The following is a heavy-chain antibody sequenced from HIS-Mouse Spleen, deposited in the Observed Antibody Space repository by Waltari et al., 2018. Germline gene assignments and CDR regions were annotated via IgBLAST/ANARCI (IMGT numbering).Heavy chain of an antibody. D-gene: IGHD6-13*01. J-gene: IGHJ2*01. CDR2: IYYSGRT. CDR3: AREIPYSSSWYDWYFDL. CDR1: GGSLSSSSYY. Sequence: QLQLQESGPGLVKPSEPLSLTCTVSGGSLSSSSYYWVWIRQPPGTGLEWIGSIYYSGRTYYNPSLKSRVTISVDTSKNQFSLKLSSVTAADTAVYYCAREIPYSSSWYDWYFDLWGRGTLVTVSS. V-gene: IGHV4-39*07.